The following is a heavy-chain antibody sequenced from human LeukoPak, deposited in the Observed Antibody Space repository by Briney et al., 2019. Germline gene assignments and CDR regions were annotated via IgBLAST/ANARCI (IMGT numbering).Heavy chain of an antibody. CDR2: INHSGSN. V-gene: IGHV4-34*01. Sequence: NPSETLSLTCAVYGGSFSDYYWSWIRQPPGKGLEWIGEINHSGSNNYNPSLKSRVTISIDTSKNQFSLKLTSVTAADTAVYYCARGYCSGGSCYSYYYYNYMDVWGKGTTVTVSS. J-gene: IGHJ6*03. CDR3: ARGYCSGGSCYSYYYYNYMDV. D-gene: IGHD2-15*01. CDR1: GGSFSDYY.